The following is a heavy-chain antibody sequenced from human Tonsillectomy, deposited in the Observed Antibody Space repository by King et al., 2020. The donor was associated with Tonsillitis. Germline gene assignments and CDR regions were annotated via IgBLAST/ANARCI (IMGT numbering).Heavy chain of an antibody. Sequence: VQLVESGGGLVKPGGSLRLSCATSGFTFSDYSMNWVRQAPGKGLEWVSSISSSSNYIYYADSVKGRFTISRDNAKNSLYLQMNSLRAEDTAVYYCASAVTIFGPYYYYGMDVWGQGTTVTVSS. CDR1: GFTFSDYS. CDR3: ASAVTIFGPYYYYGMDV. CDR2: ISSSSNYI. J-gene: IGHJ6*02. D-gene: IGHD3-3*01. V-gene: IGHV3-21*01.